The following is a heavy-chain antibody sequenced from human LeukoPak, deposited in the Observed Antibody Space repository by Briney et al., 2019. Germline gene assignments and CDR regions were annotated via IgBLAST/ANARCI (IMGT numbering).Heavy chain of an antibody. V-gene: IGHV3-21*01. Sequence: PGRSLRLSCAASGFTFSSYAMSWVRQAPGKGLEWVSSISSSSSYIYYADSVKGRFTISRDNAKNSLYLQMNSLRAEDTAVYYCARDRLDYDILGAPNDAFDIWGQGTMVTVSS. J-gene: IGHJ3*02. D-gene: IGHD3-9*01. CDR2: ISSSSSYI. CDR3: ARDRLDYDILGAPNDAFDI. CDR1: GFTFSSYA.